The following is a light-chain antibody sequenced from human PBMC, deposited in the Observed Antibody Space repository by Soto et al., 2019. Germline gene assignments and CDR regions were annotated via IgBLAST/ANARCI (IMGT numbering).Light chain of an antibody. Sequence: EIVLTQSPATLSLSPGERATLSCRASQSVGNYLAWYQHKPGQAPRLLIYDASNRATGIPARFSGRGSGTDFTLTISSLEPEDLAVYYCQQRSNWPGTFGQGTKVEIK. V-gene: IGKV3-11*01. CDR1: QSVGNY. CDR3: QQRSNWPGT. J-gene: IGKJ1*01. CDR2: DAS.